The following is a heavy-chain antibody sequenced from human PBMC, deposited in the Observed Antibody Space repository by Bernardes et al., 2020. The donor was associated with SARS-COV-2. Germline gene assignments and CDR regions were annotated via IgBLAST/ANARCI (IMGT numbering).Heavy chain of an antibody. J-gene: IGHJ5*02. CDR1: GFTFRSSW. CDR3: ASGSGSYGDWCDP. CDR2: INMDGSRT. V-gene: IGHV3-74*01. Sequence: GGSLRLSCVVSGFTFRSSWMHWVRQVPGKGLEWVSRINMDGSRTNYADSVKGRFAISRDNAKNTLYLQMNSLRVEDTAVYHCASGSGSYGDWCDPWGQGTLVIVSS. D-gene: IGHD3-10*01.